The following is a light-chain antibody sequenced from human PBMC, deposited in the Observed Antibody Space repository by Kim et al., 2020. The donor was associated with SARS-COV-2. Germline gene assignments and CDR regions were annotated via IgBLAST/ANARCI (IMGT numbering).Light chain of an antibody. V-gene: IGKV3-20*01. J-gene: IGKJ1*01. Sequence: EIVLTQSPGTLSLSPGERATLSCRASQSVASSHLAWYQQKPGQTPRLVIYGASSRATGIPDRFSGSGSGTDFTLTISSLEPEDFAVYYCQQYASWWTFGQGTKVDIK. CDR1: QSVASSH. CDR2: GAS. CDR3: QQYASWWT.